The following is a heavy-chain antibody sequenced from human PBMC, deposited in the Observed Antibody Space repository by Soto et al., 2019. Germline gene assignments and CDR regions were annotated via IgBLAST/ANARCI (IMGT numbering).Heavy chain of an antibody. CDR2: INHSGST. V-gene: IGHV4-34*01. CDR1: GGSFSGYY. Sequence: QVQLQQWGAGLLKPSETLSLSCAVYGGSFSGYYWSWIRQPPGKGLEWIGEINHSGSTNYNPSLKSRVTISGDTYKNQFSLKLSSVTAADTAVYYCAREALGITIFGVVNSNWFDPWGQGTLVTVSS. CDR3: AREALGITIFGVVNSNWFDP. D-gene: IGHD3-3*01. J-gene: IGHJ5*02.